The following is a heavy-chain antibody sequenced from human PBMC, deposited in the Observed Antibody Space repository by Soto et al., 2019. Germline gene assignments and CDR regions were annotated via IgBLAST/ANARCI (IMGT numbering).Heavy chain of an antibody. V-gene: IGHV1-69*13. CDR1: GGTFSSYA. J-gene: IGHJ6*02. CDR3: ARSTVDTAMVAGRLLYYGMDV. CDR2: IIPIFGTA. D-gene: IGHD5-18*01. Sequence: SVKGSCKASGGTFSSYAISWVRQAPGQGLEWMGGIIPIFGTANYAQKFQGRVTITADESTSTAYMELSSLRSEDTAVYYCARSTVDTAMVAGRLLYYGMDVWGQGTTVTVSS.